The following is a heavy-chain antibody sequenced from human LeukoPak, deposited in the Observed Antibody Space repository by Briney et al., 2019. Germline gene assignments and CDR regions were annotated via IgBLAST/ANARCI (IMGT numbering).Heavy chain of an antibody. J-gene: IGHJ4*02. CDR2: ISTYNGNA. V-gene: IGHV1-18*01. D-gene: IGHD5-18*01. CDR3: TRDLGVDTSMIFFDY. CDR1: GYTFTSFG. Sequence: ASVKVSCKASGYTFTSFGISWVRQAPGQGLEWVGWISTYNGNANYVQRFQGRVTMTTDTSTSTAYMELRSLRSDDTAMFYCTRDLGVDTSMIFFDYWGQGTLVSVSS.